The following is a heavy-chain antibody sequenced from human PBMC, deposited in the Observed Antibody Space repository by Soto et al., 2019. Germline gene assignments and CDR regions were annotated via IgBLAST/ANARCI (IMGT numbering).Heavy chain of an antibody. Sequence: ITLKESGPTLVKPTQTLTLTCTFSGFSLNTGGVGVGWVRQPRGKAMEWLALIYWDDDERYRPSLRSRLNTTXHXTXNEXVLTMTNMDPEDTATYYCVRNWRYYGGDYYYGMDAWGQGTTVTVSS. CDR3: VRNWRYYGGDYYYGMDA. V-gene: IGHV2-5*02. CDR2: IYWDDDE. CDR1: GFSLNTGGVG. J-gene: IGHJ6*02. D-gene: IGHD3-10*01.